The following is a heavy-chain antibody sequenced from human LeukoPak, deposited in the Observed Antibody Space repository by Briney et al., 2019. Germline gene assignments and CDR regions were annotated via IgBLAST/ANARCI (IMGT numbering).Heavy chain of an antibody. D-gene: IGHD2-15*01. V-gene: IGHV4-34*01. Sequence: SETLSLTCTVSGGSISSYYWSWIRQPPGKGLEWIGEINHSGSTNYNPSLKSRVTISVDTSKNQFSLKLSSVTAADTAVYYCARGEAASFDYWGQGTLVTVSS. CDR1: GGSISSYY. CDR3: ARGEAASFDY. CDR2: INHSGST. J-gene: IGHJ4*02.